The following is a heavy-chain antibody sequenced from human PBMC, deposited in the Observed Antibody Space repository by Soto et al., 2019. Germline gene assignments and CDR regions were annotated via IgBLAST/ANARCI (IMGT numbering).Heavy chain of an antibody. D-gene: IGHD3-10*01. CDR2: VDPEDAET. CDR3: AKEFRARTSYFDP. CDR1: GYTFTDYH. J-gene: IGHJ5*02. Sequence: VPLVQSGAEVKKPGATVKISCKASGYTFTDYHIHWVQQAPGKGLEWMVLVDPEDAETIYEARFLGRVTITADTSTDTTYMELSSLRSEDTAVYYCAKEFRARTSYFDPWGQGTLVSVSP. V-gene: IGHV1-69-2*01.